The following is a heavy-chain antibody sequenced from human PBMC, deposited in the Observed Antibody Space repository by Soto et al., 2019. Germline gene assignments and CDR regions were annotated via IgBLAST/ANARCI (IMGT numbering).Heavy chain of an antibody. V-gene: IGHV5-10-1*01. CDR3: ARQIYDSDTGPNFQYYFDS. CDR2: IDPGDSQT. Sequence: LKISCKGSGYSFAGYWITWVRQKPGKGLEWMGRIDPGDSQTYYSPSFRGHVTISVTKSITTVFLQWSSLRASDTAMYYCARQIYDSDTGPNFQYYFDSWGQGTPVTVSS. CDR1: GYSFAGYW. D-gene: IGHD3-22*01. J-gene: IGHJ4*02.